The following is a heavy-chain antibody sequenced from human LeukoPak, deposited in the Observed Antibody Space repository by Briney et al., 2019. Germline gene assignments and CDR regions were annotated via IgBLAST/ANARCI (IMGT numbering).Heavy chain of an antibody. CDR1: GYTFTGYA. J-gene: IGHJ4*02. D-gene: IGHD1-26*01. CDR3: ARDRGNYLLPY. Sequence: ASVKVSCKASGYTFTGYAIFWVRQAPGQKLEWMGWISAGNGNTRYSQKFQDRVIITRATPASTVYMELSSLRSEDTAVYYCARDRGNYLLPYWGQGTLVTVSS. V-gene: IGHV1-3*01. CDR2: ISAGNGNT.